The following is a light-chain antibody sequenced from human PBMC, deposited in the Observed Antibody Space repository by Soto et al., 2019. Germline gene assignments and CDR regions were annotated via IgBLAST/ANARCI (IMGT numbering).Light chain of an antibody. V-gene: IGKV1-5*03. CDR1: QSISRT. Sequence: DIQMTQSPSTLAATLGQTVTISCRASQSISRTLAWYQQKPGKAPNLLVYRASNLQTGVPSRFSGRGSGTEFTLTISSLQPDDFATSYCQHYNSYSEAFGQGTKVDIK. CDR3: QHYNSYSEA. CDR2: RAS. J-gene: IGKJ1*01.